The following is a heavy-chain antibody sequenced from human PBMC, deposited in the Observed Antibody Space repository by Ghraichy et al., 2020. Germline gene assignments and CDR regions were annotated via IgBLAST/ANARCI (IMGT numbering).Heavy chain of an antibody. J-gene: IGHJ6*02. V-gene: IGHV1-69*13. D-gene: IGHD3-10*01. Sequence: SVKVSCKASGGTFSSYAISWVRQAPGQGLEWMGGIIPIFGTANYAQKFQGRVTITADESTSTAYMELSSLRSEDTAGYYCARAAKVRGVLNPYYYYYYGMDVWGQGTTVTVSS. CDR3: ARAAKVRGVLNPYYYYYYGMDV. CDR1: GGTFSSYA. CDR2: IIPIFGTA.